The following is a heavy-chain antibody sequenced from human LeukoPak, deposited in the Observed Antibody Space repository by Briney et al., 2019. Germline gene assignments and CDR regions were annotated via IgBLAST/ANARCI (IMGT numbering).Heavy chain of an antibody. CDR3: ASTGYSGYVGWFDP. J-gene: IGHJ5*02. CDR2: IYTSGST. Sequence: KPSETLSLTCTVSGGSISSYYWSWIRQPAGKGLEWIGRIYTSGSTNYNPSLKSRVTMSVDTSKNQFSLKLSPVTAADTAVYYCASTGYSGYVGWFDPWGQGTLVTVSS. CDR1: GGSISSYY. D-gene: IGHD5-12*01. V-gene: IGHV4-4*07.